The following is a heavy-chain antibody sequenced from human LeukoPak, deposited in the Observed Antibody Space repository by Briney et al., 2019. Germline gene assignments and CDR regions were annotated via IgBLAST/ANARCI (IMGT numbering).Heavy chain of an antibody. Sequence: PSETLPLTCTVSGVSISDDCWSWIRQPGGKGLEWIGRIYSSGASDIQPSFQSRATISVDTSKNQVFLRLTSVTAADTAVYFCAREKSVRGWHADSWGQGSLVTVSS. V-gene: IGHV4-4*07. D-gene: IGHD6-19*01. CDR3: AREKSVRGWHADS. J-gene: IGHJ4*02. CDR1: GVSISDDC. CDR2: IYSSGAS.